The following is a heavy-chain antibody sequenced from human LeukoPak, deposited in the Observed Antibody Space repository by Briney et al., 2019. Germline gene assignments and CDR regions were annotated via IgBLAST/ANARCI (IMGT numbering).Heavy chain of an antibody. CDR3: ARDSSGYSLGY. D-gene: IGHD3-22*01. Sequence: PSETLSLTCTVSGGSFSSSSYYWGWIRQPPGKGLEWIASIYYSGSSYYNPSLNSRVTISVDTSRNQFSLKLSSVTAADTGVYYCARDSSGYSLGYWGQGTLVTVSS. V-gene: IGHV4-39*07. CDR1: GGSFSSSSYY. J-gene: IGHJ4*02. CDR2: IYYSGSS.